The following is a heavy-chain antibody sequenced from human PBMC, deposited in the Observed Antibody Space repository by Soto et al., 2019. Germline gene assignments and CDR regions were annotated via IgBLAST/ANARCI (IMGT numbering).Heavy chain of an antibody. CDR1: GFSFSTYA. Sequence: EVQLLESGGGLVQPEGSLRLSCAASGFSFSTYAMSWVRQAPGKGLEWVSGISGSGGTTYYADSVKGRFTISRDNSKETLYLQVNSLRVEYTAVYYCAKDQAAAGTISRYFQHWGQGTLVTVSS. CDR3: AKDQAAAGTISRYFQH. D-gene: IGHD6-13*01. CDR2: ISGSGGTT. J-gene: IGHJ1*01. V-gene: IGHV3-23*01.